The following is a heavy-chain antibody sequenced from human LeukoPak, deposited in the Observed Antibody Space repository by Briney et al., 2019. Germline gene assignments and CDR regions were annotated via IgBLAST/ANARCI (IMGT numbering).Heavy chain of an antibody. D-gene: IGHD2-15*01. CDR2: ISSSSSTI. J-gene: IGHJ4*02. Sequence: GGSLRLSCAASGFTFSSYSMNWVRQAPGKGLEWVSYISSSSSTIYYADSVKGRFTISRDNAKNSLYLQMNSLRAEDTAVYYCARGVGVGYSHIVVVVAAHSPFDFWGQGTLVTVSS. CDR3: ARGVGVGYSHIVVVVAAHSPFDF. V-gene: IGHV3-48*01. CDR1: GFTFSSYS.